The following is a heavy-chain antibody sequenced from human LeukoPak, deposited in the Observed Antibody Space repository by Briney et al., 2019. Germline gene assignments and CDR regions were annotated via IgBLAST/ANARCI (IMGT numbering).Heavy chain of an antibody. CDR2: SRYSESS. V-gene: IGHV4-59*11. CDR3: RGSTLADDY. CDR1: GASISDHY. Sequence: SETLSLTCTVSGASISDHYWNWIRQPPGKGLEWIGYSRYSESSNYNPSLKGRATISADTSKNQLSLTVNSVTAADTAVYYTRGSTLADDYWGQGILVTVSP. J-gene: IGHJ4*02. D-gene: IGHD5/OR15-5a*01.